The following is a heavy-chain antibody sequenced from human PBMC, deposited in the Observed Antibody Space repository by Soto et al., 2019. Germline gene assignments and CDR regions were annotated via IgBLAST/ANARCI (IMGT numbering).Heavy chain of an antibody. V-gene: IGHV4-31*03. CDR3: ARARYQLPLYYMDV. J-gene: IGHJ6*03. D-gene: IGHD2-2*01. CDR1: GGSISSGGYY. CDR2: IYYSGST. Sequence: SETLSLTCTVSGGSISSGGYYWSWIRQHPGKGLEWIGYIYYSGSTYYNPSLKSRVTISVDTSKNQFSLKLSSVTAADTAVYYCARARYQLPLYYMDVWGKGTTVTVSS.